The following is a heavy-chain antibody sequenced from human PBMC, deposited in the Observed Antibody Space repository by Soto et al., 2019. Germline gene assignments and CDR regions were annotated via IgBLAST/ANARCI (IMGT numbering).Heavy chain of an antibody. CDR2: IFPGDSDT. D-gene: IGHD5-12*01. Sequence: GESLKISCKTPVYNFAGYWIGWVRQMPGKGLEWLGIIFPGDSDTKYSPSFQGQVIISADKSIRTAYLQWSSLKASDTAIYYCARQSGMDVWGQGTTVTVSS. V-gene: IGHV5-51*01. CDR1: VYNFAGYW. CDR3: ARQSGMDV. J-gene: IGHJ6*02.